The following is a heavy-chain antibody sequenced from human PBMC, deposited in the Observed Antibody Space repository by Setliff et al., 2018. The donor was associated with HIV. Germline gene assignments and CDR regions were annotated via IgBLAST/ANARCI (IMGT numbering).Heavy chain of an antibody. J-gene: IGHJ3*02. CDR3: ARGHSHGYGYSGSYGPFDI. CDR2: IDAGNGDT. V-gene: IGHV1-3*01. Sequence: ASVKVSCKASGYTFTSNAIHWVRQAPGQSLEWMGWIDAGNGDTKYSQNFQGRVTITGDTSASTAYMELSSLRSEDTAAYYCARGHSHGYGYSGSYGPFDIWGQGTMVTVS. D-gene: IGHD1-26*01. CDR1: GYTFTSNA.